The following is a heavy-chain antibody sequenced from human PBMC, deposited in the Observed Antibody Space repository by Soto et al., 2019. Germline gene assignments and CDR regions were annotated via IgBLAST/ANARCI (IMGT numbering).Heavy chain of an antibody. V-gene: IGHV5-51*01. CDR3: ARVRRSSSRYYYYYGMDV. Sequence: GESLRSPVRVLDTALPATGSAGCARCPKGLEWMGIIYPGDSDTRYSPSFQGQVTISADKSISTAYLQWSSLKASDTAMYYCARVRRSSSRYYYYYGMDVWGQGTTVTVSS. CDR1: DTALPATG. CDR2: IYPGDSDT. D-gene: IGHD6-6*01. J-gene: IGHJ6*02.